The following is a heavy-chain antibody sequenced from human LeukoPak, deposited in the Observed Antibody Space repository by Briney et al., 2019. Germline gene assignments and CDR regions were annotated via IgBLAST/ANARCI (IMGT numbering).Heavy chain of an antibody. D-gene: IGHD2-15*01. Sequence: SETLSLTCTVSGGSISSSGYYWSWIRQPPGKGLEWIGEINHSGSTNYNPSLKSRVTISVDTSKNQFSLKLSSVTAADTAVYYCAKAPTAYCSGGSCYPIDYWGQGTLVTVSS. V-gene: IGHV4-39*07. CDR1: GGSISSSGYY. J-gene: IGHJ4*02. CDR2: INHSGST. CDR3: AKAPTAYCSGGSCYPIDY.